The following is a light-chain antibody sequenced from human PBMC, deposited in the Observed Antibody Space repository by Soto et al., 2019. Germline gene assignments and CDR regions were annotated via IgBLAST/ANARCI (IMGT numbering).Light chain of an antibody. CDR2: GAS. CDR1: QSVSSSF. Sequence: EIVLTQSPGTLSLSPGERATLSCRASQSVSSSFLAWYQQKPGQAPRLLIYGASSRATGIPDRFSGSGSGTDFTLTISRLEPEDFAVYYCQQYGMSPWTFGQGTKGEIK. J-gene: IGKJ1*01. CDR3: QQYGMSPWT. V-gene: IGKV3-20*01.